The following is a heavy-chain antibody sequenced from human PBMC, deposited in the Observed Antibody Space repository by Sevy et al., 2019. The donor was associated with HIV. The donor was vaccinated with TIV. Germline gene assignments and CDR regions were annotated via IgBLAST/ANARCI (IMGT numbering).Heavy chain of an antibody. CDR1: GFSISNYA. CDR2: ISSRGTYK. V-gene: IGHV3-30*19. D-gene: IGHD3-16*02. CDR3: AKIRAPFGGLIDCYDFDV. J-gene: IGHJ3*01. Sequence: GGSLRLSCVASGFSISNYAIHWVRQAPGKGLQWVALISSRGTYKYYEDSMKGRLSISRDDSKNTLHLQMNNLRPDDTALCYWAKIRAPFGGLIDCYDFDVWGQGTMVTVSS.